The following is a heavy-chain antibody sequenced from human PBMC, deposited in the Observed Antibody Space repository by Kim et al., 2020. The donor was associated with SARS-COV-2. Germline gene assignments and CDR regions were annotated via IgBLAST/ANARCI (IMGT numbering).Heavy chain of an antibody. CDR2: ISSSSSTI. V-gene: IGHV3-48*04. J-gene: IGHJ6*02. CDR1: GFTFSSYS. CDR3: ARDPKRWYSSVIGKGDYGMDV. Sequence: GGSLRLSCAASGFTFSSYSMNWVRQAPGKGLEWVSYISSSSSTIYYADSVKGRFTISRDNAKNSLYLQMNSLRAEDTAVYYCARDPKRWYSSVIGKGDYGMDVWGQGTTVTVSS. D-gene: IGHD6-25*01.